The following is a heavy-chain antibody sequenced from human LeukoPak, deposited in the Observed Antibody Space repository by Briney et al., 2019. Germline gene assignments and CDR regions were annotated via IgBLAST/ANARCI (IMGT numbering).Heavy chain of an antibody. V-gene: IGHV3-66*03. D-gene: IGHD1-26*01. J-gene: IGHJ4*02. Sequence: PGGSLRLSCAASGVTVSNNYIGWVRQAPGKGLEWVSVMYSTGITQYGDSVRGRFTISRDNSKNTVYLQMNSLKPEDTAVYYCARDPGGGPTHGYWGQGTLVTVSS. CDR3: ARDPGGGPTHGY. CDR2: MYSTGIT. CDR1: GVTVSNNY.